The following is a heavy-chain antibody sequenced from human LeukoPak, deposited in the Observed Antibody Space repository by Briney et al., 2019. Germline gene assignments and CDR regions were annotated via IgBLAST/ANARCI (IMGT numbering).Heavy chain of an antibody. D-gene: IGHD6-13*01. J-gene: IGHJ3*02. CDR1: GGSIRSYC. Sequence: PSETLSLTCTVSGGSIRSYCWSWIRQPPGKGLEWIGYMYYSGSSNYNPSLKSRVTIVVDTSKNRFSLNLSSVTAADTAVYYCAGHIGSSWLDAFDIWGQGTMVTVSS. V-gene: IGHV4-59*08. CDR2: MYYSGSS. CDR3: AGHIGSSWLDAFDI.